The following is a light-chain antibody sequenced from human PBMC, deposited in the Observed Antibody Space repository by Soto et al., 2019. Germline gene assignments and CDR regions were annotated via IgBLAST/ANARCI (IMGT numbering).Light chain of an antibody. CDR1: QSIGSW. Sequence: DIKMTQSPSTLSASVGDRVIITCRASQSIGSWLAWYQQKPGKAPKLLIYDASSLESGVPSRFSGSGSGTEFTLTISSLQPDDFATYYCQQYNSYWTFGQGTKVDI. V-gene: IGKV1-5*01. CDR3: QQYNSYWT. J-gene: IGKJ1*01. CDR2: DAS.